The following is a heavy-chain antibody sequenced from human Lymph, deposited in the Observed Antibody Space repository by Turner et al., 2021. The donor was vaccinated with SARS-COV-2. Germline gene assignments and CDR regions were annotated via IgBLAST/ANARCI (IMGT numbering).Heavy chain of an antibody. V-gene: IGHV1-8*02. Sequence: QVQLVQSGAEVKKPGASVKVSCKAPGYTFTSYDINWVRQATGQGLEWMGWMNPNSGNTGYAQKFQGRVTMTRTTSISTTYMELSSLRSEDTAVYYCARGRYSGGGMDVWGQGTTVTVSS. CDR3: ARGRYSGGGMDV. CDR1: GYTFTSYD. D-gene: IGHD1-26*01. J-gene: IGHJ6*02. CDR2: MNPNSGNT.